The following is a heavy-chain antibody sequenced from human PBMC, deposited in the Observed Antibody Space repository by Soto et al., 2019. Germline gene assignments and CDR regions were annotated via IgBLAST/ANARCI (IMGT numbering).Heavy chain of an antibody. D-gene: IGHD3-16*02. J-gene: IGHJ6*02. CDR3: AREGPMGSFGMDV. Sequence: EVQLVESGGGLVKPGGSLRLSCAASGFTFSSYSMNWVRQAPGKGLEWVSSISSSSSYIYYADSVKGRFTISRDNAKNSLYLQINSLRAEDTAVYYCAREGPMGSFGMDVWGQGTTVTVSS. CDR1: GFTFSSYS. V-gene: IGHV3-21*01. CDR2: ISSSSSYI.